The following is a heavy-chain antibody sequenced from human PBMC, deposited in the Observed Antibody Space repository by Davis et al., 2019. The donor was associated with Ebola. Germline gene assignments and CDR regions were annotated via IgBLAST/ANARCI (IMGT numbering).Heavy chain of an antibody. CDR3: ARRIVGATGYNWFDP. CDR1: GYSFTSYW. CDR2: IDPSDSYT. J-gene: IGHJ5*02. Sequence: PGGSLRLSCKGSGYSFTSYWIGWVRQMPGKGLEWMGRIDPSDSYTNYSPSFQGHVTISADKSISTAYLQWSSLKASDTAMYYCARRIVGATGYNWFDPWGQGTLVTVSS. D-gene: IGHD1-26*01. V-gene: IGHV5-10-1*01.